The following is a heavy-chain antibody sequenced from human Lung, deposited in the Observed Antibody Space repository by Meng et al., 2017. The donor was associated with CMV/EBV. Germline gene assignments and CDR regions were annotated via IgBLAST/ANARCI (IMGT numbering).Heavy chain of an antibody. V-gene: IGHV3-15*01. Sequence: GSLRLSCAASGFTFSNAWMSWVRQAPGKGLEWVGRIKSKTDGGTTDYAAPVKGRFTISRDDSKNTLYLQMNSLKTEDTAVYYCTTVPYDYGDYVSDYWGQGTLVPSPQ. CDR3: TTVPYDYGDYVSDY. CDR1: GFTFSNAW. J-gene: IGHJ4*02. D-gene: IGHD4-17*01. CDR2: IKSKTDGGTT.